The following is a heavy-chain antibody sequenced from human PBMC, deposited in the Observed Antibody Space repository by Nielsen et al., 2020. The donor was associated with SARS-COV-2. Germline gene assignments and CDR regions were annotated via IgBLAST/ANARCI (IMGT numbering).Heavy chain of an antibody. CDR3: ARDLYTYYDILTGYHYDAFDI. V-gene: IGHV4-59*01. Sequence: RQAPGKGLEWIGYIYYSGSTNYNPSLKSRVTISVDTSKNQFSLKLSSVTAADTAVYYCARDLYTYYDILTGYHYDAFDIWGQGTMVTVSS. D-gene: IGHD3-9*01. CDR2: IYYSGST. J-gene: IGHJ3*02.